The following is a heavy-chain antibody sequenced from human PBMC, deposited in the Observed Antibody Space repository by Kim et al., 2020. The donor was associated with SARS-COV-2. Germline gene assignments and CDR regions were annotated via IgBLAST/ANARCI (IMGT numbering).Heavy chain of an antibody. J-gene: IGHJ4*02. Sequence: SETLSLTCAVYGGSFSGYYWSWIRQPPGKGLEWIGEINHSGSTNYNPSLKSRVTISVDTSKNQFSLKLSSVTAADTAVYYCARGRLYYDILTGYYKERRSGYFDYWGQGTLVTVSS. CDR2: INHSGST. CDR3: ARGRLYYDILTGYYKERRSGYFDY. CDR1: GGSFSGYY. V-gene: IGHV4-34*01. D-gene: IGHD3-9*01.